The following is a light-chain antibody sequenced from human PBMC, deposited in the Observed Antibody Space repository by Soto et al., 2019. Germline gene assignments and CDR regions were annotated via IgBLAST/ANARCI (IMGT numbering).Light chain of an antibody. CDR2: GAS. J-gene: IGKJ5*01. CDR3: QQYGSTPFT. CDR1: QRVSSNL. Sequence: IVLTQSPATLSLSPGDRATLSCRASQRVSSNLLAWYQQKPGQAPRLLIYGASNRATGIPDRFSGSGSGTDFNFIISRLEPEDFAVYYCQQYGSTPFTFGQGTRLEIK. V-gene: IGKV3-20*01.